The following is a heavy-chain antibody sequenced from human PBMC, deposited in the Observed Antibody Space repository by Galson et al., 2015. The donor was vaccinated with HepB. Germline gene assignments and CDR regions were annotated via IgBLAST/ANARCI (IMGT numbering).Heavy chain of an antibody. V-gene: IGHV4-59*01. D-gene: IGHD3-10*01. CDR2: IYYSGST. CDR3: ASGVEVIDP. J-gene: IGHJ5*02. CDR1: GGSISSYY. Sequence: LSLTCTVSGGSISSYYWSWIRQPPGRGLEWIGYIYYSGSTNYNPSLKSRVTISVDTSKNQFSLKLSSVTAADTAVYYCASGVEVIDPWGQGTLVTVSS.